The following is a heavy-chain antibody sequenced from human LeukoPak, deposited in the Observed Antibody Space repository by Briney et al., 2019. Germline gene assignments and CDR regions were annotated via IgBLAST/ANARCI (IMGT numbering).Heavy chain of an antibody. J-gene: IGHJ6*04. CDR1: GGSVSSGSYY. V-gene: IGHV4-61*01. Sequence: PSETLSLTCTVSGGSVSSGSYYWSWIRQPPGKGLEWIGYIYYSGSTNYNPSLKSRVTISVDTSKNQFSLKLSSVTAADTAVYYCARGETYYYGSGSYYVSYYYYGMDVWGKGTTVTVSS. CDR2: IYYSGST. D-gene: IGHD3-10*01. CDR3: ARGETYYYGSGSYYVSYYYYGMDV.